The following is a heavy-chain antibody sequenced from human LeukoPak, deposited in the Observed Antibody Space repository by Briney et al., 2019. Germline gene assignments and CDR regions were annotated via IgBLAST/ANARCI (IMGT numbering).Heavy chain of an antibody. CDR1: GGSISTYY. D-gene: IGHD3-16*01. CDR2: IYHSGST. CDR3: ARRYGP. V-gene: IGHV4-59*08. J-gene: IGHJ5*02. Sequence: SETLSLTCTVSGGSISTYYWNWIRQPPGKGLEWIGYIYHSGSTNYNPSLQSRVTISVDTSKNQFSLKLNSVTAADTAVYYCARRYGPWGQGTLVTVSS.